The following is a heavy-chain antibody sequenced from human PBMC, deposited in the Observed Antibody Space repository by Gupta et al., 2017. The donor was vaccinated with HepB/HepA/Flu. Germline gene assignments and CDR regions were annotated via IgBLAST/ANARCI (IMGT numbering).Heavy chain of an antibody. V-gene: IGHV4-34*01. J-gene: IGHJ4*02. CDR2: INQSGSS. CDR3: ARFVARWYPFDY. Sequence: VQLQQWGAGLLRPSETLSLTCAVYGGSFRGYYWSWIRQPPGKGLEWIGEINQSGSSNYNPSLGGRVSISVDSSKNQFSLSLGSVTAADTAVYYCARFVARWYPFDYWGQGTLVNVSS. CDR1: GGSFRGYY. D-gene: IGHD4-23*01.